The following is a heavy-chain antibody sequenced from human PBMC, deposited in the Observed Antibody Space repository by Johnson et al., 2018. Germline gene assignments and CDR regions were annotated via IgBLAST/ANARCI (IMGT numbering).Heavy chain of an antibody. CDR1: GFTLSGSA. CDR2: ITMQPTGYGT. Sequence: VQLQESGGGLVQPGESLKVSCVGSGFTLSGSAMHWVRQAPGKGLEWVGRITMQPTGYGTLYAASLKGRFVIYRENSKNRVYLERNSRKNEETAWYYWTGLRDDCHDWGQGTLGTGSS. D-gene: IGHD2-21*02. V-gene: IGHV3-73*02. CDR3: TGLRDDCHD. J-gene: IGHJ1*01.